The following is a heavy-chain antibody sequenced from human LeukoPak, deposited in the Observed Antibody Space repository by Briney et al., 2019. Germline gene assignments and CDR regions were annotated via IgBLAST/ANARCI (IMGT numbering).Heavy chain of an antibody. CDR1: GGSISSYY. D-gene: IGHD5-18*01. V-gene: IGHV4-59*01. Sequence: PSETLSLTCTVSGGSISSYYWSWIRQPPGKGLEWIGYIYYSGSTNYNPSLKSRVTISVDTSKNQFSLKLTSVTAADTAVYYCARDTAMVNAHYFDYWGQGTLVTVSS. CDR2: IYYSGST. CDR3: ARDTAMVNAHYFDY. J-gene: IGHJ4*02.